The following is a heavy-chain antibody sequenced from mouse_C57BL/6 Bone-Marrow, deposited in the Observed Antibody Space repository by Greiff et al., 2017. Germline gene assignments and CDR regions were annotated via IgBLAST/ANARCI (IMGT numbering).Heavy chain of an antibody. J-gene: IGHJ3*01. CDR3: ARDQFITKAWFAY. CDR1: GFTFSSYA. Sequence: EVQLQESGGGLVKPGGSLKLSCAASGFTFSSYAMSWVRQTPEKRLEWVATISDGGSYTYYPDNVKGRFTISRDNAKNNLYLQMSHLKSEDTAMYYCARDQFITKAWFAYWGQGTLVTVSA. CDR2: ISDGGSYT. V-gene: IGHV5-4*01. D-gene: IGHD1-1*01.